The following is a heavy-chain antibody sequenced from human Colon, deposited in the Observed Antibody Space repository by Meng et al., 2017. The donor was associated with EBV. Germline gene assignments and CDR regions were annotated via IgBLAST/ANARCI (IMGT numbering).Heavy chain of an antibody. V-gene: IGHV4-31*03. J-gene: IGHJ2*01. Sequence: QVHLRESGPALVTPSQTLSLTCTVSGGSISSGNHYWSWIRQHPGKGLEYIGYIYYSGSTYYNPSLKSRVIISVDTSKNQFSLRLNSVTAADTAVYYCASLYGDSSVWYLDLWGRGTLVTVSS. D-gene: IGHD4-17*01. CDR3: ASLYGDSSVWYLDL. CDR1: GGSISSGNHY. CDR2: IYYSGST.